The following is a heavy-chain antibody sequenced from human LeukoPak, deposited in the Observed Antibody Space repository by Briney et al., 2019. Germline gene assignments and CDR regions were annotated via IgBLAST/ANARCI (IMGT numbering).Heavy chain of an antibody. J-gene: IGHJ4*02. V-gene: IGHV3-53*01. CDR2: IYSGGST. Sequence: GGSLRLSCAASGFTVSSNYMSWVRQAPGKGLEWVSVIYSGGSTYYADSVKGRFTISRDNSKNTLYLQMNSLRAEDTAVYYCARVRKYSSSWYVDYWGQGTLVTVSS. CDR3: ARVRKYSSSWYVDY. CDR1: GFTVSSNY. D-gene: IGHD6-13*01.